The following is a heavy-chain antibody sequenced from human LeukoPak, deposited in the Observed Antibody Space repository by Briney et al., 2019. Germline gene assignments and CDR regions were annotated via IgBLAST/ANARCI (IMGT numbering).Heavy chain of an antibody. D-gene: IGHD2-2*01. V-gene: IGHV4-34*01. CDR2: INHSGST. CDR3: ARVMSWCSSTSCYSDAFDM. J-gene: IGHJ3*02. Sequence: PSETLSLTCAVYGGSSSGYYWSWIRQPPGKGLEWIGEINHSGSTNYNPSLKSRVTISVDTSKNQFSLKLNSVTAADTAMYYCARVMSWCSSTSCYSDAFDMWGQGAMVTVSS. CDR1: GGSSSGYY.